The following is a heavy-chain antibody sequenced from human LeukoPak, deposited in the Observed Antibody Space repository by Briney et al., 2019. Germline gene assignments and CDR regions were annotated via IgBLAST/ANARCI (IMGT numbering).Heavy chain of an antibody. CDR1: GFTFSSYG. J-gene: IGHJ3*02. Sequence: GGSLRLSCAASGFTFSSYGMHWVRQAPGKGLEWVAVISYDGSNKYYADSVKGRFTISRDNAKNSLYLQMSSLRVEDTAVYYCAREGWEPVEDAFDIWGQGTMVTVSS. CDR3: AREGWEPVEDAFDI. CDR2: ISYDGSNK. D-gene: IGHD1-26*01. V-gene: IGHV3-30*03.